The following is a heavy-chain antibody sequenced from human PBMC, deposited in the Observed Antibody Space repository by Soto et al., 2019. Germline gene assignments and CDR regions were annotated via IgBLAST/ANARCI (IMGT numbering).Heavy chain of an antibody. D-gene: IGHD3-9*01. CDR1: GGSISSGGYY. J-gene: IGHJ4*02. CDR2: IYYSGST. Sequence: SETLSLTCTVSGGSISSGGYYWSWIRQHPGKGLEWIGYIYYSGSTYYNPSLKSRVTISVDTSKNQFSLKLSSVTAADTAVYYCARVRLGYDILTGYFYFDYWGQGTLVTVSS. CDR3: ARVRLGYDILTGYFYFDY. V-gene: IGHV4-31*03.